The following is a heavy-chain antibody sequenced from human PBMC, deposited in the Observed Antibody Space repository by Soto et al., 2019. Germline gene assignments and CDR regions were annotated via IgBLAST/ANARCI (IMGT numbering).Heavy chain of an antibody. D-gene: IGHD2-2*02. Sequence: EVQLLESGGGLVQPGGSLRLSCAASGFTFSSYAMSWVRQAPGKGLEWVSAISGSGGSTYYAGSVKGRSTISRDNSKNALYLQMNGLRAEDTAVYYCAKDGSHCSSTSCHNLVWFDPWGQRTLVTVSS. J-gene: IGHJ5*02. CDR1: GFTFSSYA. V-gene: IGHV3-23*01. CDR3: AKDGSHCSSTSCHNLVWFDP. CDR2: ISGSGGST.